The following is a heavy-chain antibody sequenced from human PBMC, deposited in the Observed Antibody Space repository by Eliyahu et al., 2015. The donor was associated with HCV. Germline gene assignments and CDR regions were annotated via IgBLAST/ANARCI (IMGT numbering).Heavy chain of an antibody. CDR1: GGSISSYY. CDR2: IYYSGST. CDR3: AREGYGGNSGWFDP. V-gene: IGHV4-59*01. D-gene: IGHD4-23*01. Sequence: QVQLQESGPGLVKPSETLSLTCTVSGGSISSYYWSWIRQPPGKGLEWIGYIYYSGSTNYNPSLKSRVTISVDTSKNQFSLKLSSVTAADTAVYYCAREGYGGNSGWFDPWGQGTLVTVSS. J-gene: IGHJ5*02.